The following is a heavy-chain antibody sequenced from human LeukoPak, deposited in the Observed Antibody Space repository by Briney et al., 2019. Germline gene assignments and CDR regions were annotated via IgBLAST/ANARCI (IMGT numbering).Heavy chain of an antibody. Sequence: SETLSLTCTVSGYSISSGYYWGWIRQPPGKGLEWIGSIYHSGSTYYNPSLKSRVTISVDTSKNQFSLKLSSVTAADTAVYYCARNCTTDGVVGIRANAFDIWGQGTMVTVSS. CDR2: IYHSGST. D-gene: IGHD3-22*01. CDR1: GYSISSGYY. V-gene: IGHV4-38-2*02. J-gene: IGHJ3*02. CDR3: ARNCTTDGVVGIRANAFDI.